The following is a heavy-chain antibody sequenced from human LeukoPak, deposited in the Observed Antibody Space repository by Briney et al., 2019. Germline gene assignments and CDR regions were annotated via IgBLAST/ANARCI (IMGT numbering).Heavy chain of an antibody. CDR1: GFTLSIYS. V-gene: IGHV3-23*01. D-gene: IGHD1-26*01. Sequence: GGSLRLSCAASGFTLSIYSMNWVRQAPGKGPEWVSAISGSGGDTYYADSVKGRFTISRDNSKNTLYLQMNSLRAEDTAVYYCAKKGATTGDFDYWGQGTLVTVSS. J-gene: IGHJ4*02. CDR3: AKKGATTGDFDY. CDR2: ISGSGGDT.